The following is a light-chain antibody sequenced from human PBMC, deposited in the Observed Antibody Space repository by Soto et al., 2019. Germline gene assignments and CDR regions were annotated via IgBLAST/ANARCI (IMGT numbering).Light chain of an antibody. CDR3: AAWDDSLNGPV. CDR2: SNN. CDR1: SSNIGSNT. J-gene: IGLJ3*02. V-gene: IGLV1-44*01. Sequence: QPVLTQPPSASGTPGQRVTFSCSGSSSNIGSNTVNWYQQLPGTAPKLLIYSNNQRPSGVPDRFSGSKSGTSAPLAISGLQSADEADYYCAAWDDSLNGPVFGGGTKLTV.